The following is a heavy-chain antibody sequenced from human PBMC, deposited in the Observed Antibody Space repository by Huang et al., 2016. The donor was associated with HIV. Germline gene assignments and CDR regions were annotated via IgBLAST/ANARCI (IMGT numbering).Heavy chain of an antibody. Sequence: QVHLQQWGAGLLKSAETLSLTCAVYGGSLSGYYWSWLRQTPGKGLEWIGEINPLRSANYNPSLKSRVSIAMDGSKKQFALKLRSISDADTAVYFCARDATKNPRGWFDPWGQGTLVTVSS. CDR3: ARDATKNPRGWFDP. D-gene: IGHD3-10*01. CDR1: GGSLSGYY. CDR2: INPLRSA. J-gene: IGHJ5*02. V-gene: IGHV4-34*02.